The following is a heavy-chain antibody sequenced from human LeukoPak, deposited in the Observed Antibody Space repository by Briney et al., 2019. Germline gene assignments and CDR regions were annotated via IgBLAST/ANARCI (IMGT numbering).Heavy chain of an antibody. V-gene: IGHV3-30*18. D-gene: IGHD2-21*01. CDR1: GFTFCSYG. J-gene: IGHJ4*02. Sequence: PGGSLRLSCAASGFTFCSYGMYWVRQAPGKGLEWVAVISYDGPNKYYADSVKGRFTISRDNSKNTLYLQMNSLRAEDTAVYFCAKAPVTSCRGAYCYPFDSWGQGTLVTVSS. CDR3: AKAPVTSCRGAYCYPFDS. CDR2: ISYDGPNK.